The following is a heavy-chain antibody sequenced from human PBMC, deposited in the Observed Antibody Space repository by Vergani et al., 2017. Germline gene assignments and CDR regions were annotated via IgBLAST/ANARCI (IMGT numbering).Heavy chain of an antibody. V-gene: IGHV3-9*01. J-gene: IGHJ2*01. Sequence: EVQLVESGGGLVQPGRSLRLSCAASGFTFDDYAMHWVRQAPGKGLEWVSGINWNSDSIAYADSVKGRFTISRDNAKNSLYLQMNSLRAEDTALYYCVKDIAASGNDWYVVRWGRGTLVTVCS. CDR1: GFTFDDYA. CDR2: INWNSDSI. D-gene: IGHD6-13*01. CDR3: VKDIAASGNDWYVVR.